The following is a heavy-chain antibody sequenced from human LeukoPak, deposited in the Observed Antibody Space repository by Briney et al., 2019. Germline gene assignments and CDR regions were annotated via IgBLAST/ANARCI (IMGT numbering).Heavy chain of an antibody. CDR1: GFTFSSNC. J-gene: IGHJ4*02. V-gene: IGHV3-30*03. Sequence: GGSLRLSCAASGFTFSSNCMSWVRQAPGKGLEWVAVIQNDASTRNYVDSVKGRFTISRDNSENTVFLQMDSLRVEDTAVYYCARELSQIVWGGLDYGGQGTLVSVSS. CDR2: IQNDASTR. D-gene: IGHD2-21*01. CDR3: ARELSQIVWGGLDY.